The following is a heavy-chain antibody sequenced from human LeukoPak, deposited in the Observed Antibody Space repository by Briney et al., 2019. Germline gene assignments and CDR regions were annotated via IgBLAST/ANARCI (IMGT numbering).Heavy chain of an antibody. J-gene: IGHJ4*02. CDR1: GGSFSGYY. Sequence: SETLSLTCAVYGGSFSGYYWSWNRQPPGKGLEWIGEINHSGSTNYNPSLKSRVTISVDTSKNQFSLKLSSVTAADTAVYYCARVAWGYDYVWGSYRHHYFDYWGQGTLVTVSS. V-gene: IGHV4-34*01. CDR2: INHSGST. CDR3: ARVAWGYDYVWGSYRHHYFDY. D-gene: IGHD3-16*02.